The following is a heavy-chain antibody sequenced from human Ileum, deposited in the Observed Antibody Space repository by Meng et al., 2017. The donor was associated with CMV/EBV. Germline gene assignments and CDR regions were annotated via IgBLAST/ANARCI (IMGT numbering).Heavy chain of an antibody. Sequence: GESLKISCTASGFTFGDYAMSWVRQAPGKGLEWVGFIRSKAYGGTTEYAASVKGRFTISRDDSKSISYLQMNSLKTEDTAVYYCTRALVLDYWGQGTLVTVSS. J-gene: IGHJ4*02. CDR3: TRALVLDY. V-gene: IGHV3-49*04. D-gene: IGHD4/OR15-4a*01. CDR2: IRSKAYGGTT. CDR1: GFTFGDYA.